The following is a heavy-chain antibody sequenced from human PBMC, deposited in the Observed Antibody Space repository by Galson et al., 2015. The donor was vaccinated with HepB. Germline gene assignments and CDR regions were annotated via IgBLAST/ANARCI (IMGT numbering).Heavy chain of an antibody. CDR3: AREGALTVTTWSDAFDI. Sequence: SLRLSCAASGFTFSSYSMNWVRQAPGKGLEWVSSISSSSSYIYYADSVKGRFTISRDNAKNSLYLQMNSLRAEDTAVYYCAREGALTVTTWSDAFDIWGQGTMVTVSS. J-gene: IGHJ3*02. CDR1: GFTFSSYS. CDR2: ISSSSSYI. D-gene: IGHD4-17*01. V-gene: IGHV3-21*01.